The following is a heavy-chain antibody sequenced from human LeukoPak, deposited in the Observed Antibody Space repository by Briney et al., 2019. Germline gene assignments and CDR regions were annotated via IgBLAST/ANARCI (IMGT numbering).Heavy chain of an antibody. V-gene: IGHV3-9*01. CDR3: AKERGYSYGYGGYYYGMDV. CDR2: ISWNSGSI. J-gene: IGHJ6*02. D-gene: IGHD5-18*01. Sequence: GGSLRLSCAASGFTFDDYAMHWVRQAPGKGLEWVSGISWNSGSIGYADSVKGRFTISRDNAKNSLYLQMNSLRAEDTALYYCAKERGYSYGYGGYYYGMDVWGQGTTVTVSS. CDR1: GFTFDDYA.